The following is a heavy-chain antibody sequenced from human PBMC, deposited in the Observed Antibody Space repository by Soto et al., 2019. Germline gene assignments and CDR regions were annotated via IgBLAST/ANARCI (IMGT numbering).Heavy chain of an antibody. J-gene: IGHJ4*02. CDR1: GFNFRDYA. Sequence: VQLVDSGGGVVQPGRSLRLSCAASGFNFRDYAMHWVRQAPGKGLEWVALISYDGTNEYYADSVKGRFTISRDNSKHTLYLQMSSLRAEDTAVYYCARENLINSYFDYWAQGTPVTVSS. CDR3: ARENLINSYFDY. V-gene: IGHV3-30-3*01. CDR2: ISYDGTNE. D-gene: IGHD3-10*01.